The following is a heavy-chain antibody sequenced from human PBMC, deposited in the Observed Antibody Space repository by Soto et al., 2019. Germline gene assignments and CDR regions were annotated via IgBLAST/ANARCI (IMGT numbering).Heavy chain of an antibody. CDR3: AHRLEIAVSGTLDY. CDR1: GFSLTTSGVG. Sequence: SGPTLVNPTQTLTLTCTFSGFSLTTSGVGVGWIRRPPGKALEWLALIYWDDDKRYSPSLKSRLTITKDTSKNQVVLTMTNMDPVDTATYYCAHRLEIAVSGTLDYWGQGTLVTVSS. V-gene: IGHV2-5*02. D-gene: IGHD6-19*01. J-gene: IGHJ4*02. CDR2: IYWDDDK.